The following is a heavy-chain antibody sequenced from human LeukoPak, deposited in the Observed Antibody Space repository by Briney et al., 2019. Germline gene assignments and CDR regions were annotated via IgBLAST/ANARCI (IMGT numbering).Heavy chain of an antibody. CDR3: ARRSSGGYFDY. CDR2: FYYGGIT. V-gene: IGHV4-39*07. CDR1: GASITTTLYY. J-gene: IGHJ4*02. D-gene: IGHD6-6*01. Sequence: SETLSLTCTVSGASITTTLYYWVWARQSPGKGLEWIGSFYYGGITYYHPSLKSRVTVSVDTSRSQFSLKLSSVTAADTAVYYCARRSSGGYFDYWGQGTLVTVSS.